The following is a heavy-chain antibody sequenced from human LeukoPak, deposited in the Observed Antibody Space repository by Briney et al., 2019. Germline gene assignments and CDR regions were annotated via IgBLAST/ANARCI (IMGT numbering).Heavy chain of an antibody. V-gene: IGHV3-48*02. CDR1: GFTFSTYS. D-gene: IGHD2-15*01. CDR3: ARDRCSSGGSCYTGYFDC. Sequence: GGSLRLSCAASGFTFSTYSMDWVRQAPGKGLEWVSYISVSSSTIYYADSVKGRFTISRDTAKNSLNLQMNSLRDEDTAVYYCARDRCSSGGSCYTGYFDCWGQGTLVTVSS. CDR2: ISVSSSTI. J-gene: IGHJ4*02.